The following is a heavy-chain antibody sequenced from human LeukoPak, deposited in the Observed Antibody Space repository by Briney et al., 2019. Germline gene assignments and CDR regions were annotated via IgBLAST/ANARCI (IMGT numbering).Heavy chain of an antibody. D-gene: IGHD3-10*01. Sequence: SGPALVKPTQTLTLTCTFSGFSLSTSGMCVSWIRQPPGKALEWLALIDWDDDKYYNTSLKTRLTISKDTSKNQVVLTMTNMDPVDTATYYCARISRYYGSGSYSHFDYWGQGTLVTVSS. CDR2: IDWDDDK. V-gene: IGHV2-70*01. CDR1: GFSLSTSGMC. J-gene: IGHJ4*02. CDR3: ARISRYYGSGSYSHFDY.